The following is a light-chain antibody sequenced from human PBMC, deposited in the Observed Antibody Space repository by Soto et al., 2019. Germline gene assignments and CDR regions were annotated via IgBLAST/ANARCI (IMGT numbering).Light chain of an antibody. V-gene: IGKV3-20*01. Sequence: PGERATLSCRASQSVDSYLVWYQQKPGQAPRLLIFGASSRATGIPDRFSGGGSGTDFTLTISRLEPEDFAVYYCQQFSSYPLTFGGGTKVDI. J-gene: IGKJ4*01. CDR2: GAS. CDR3: QQFSSYPLT. CDR1: QSVDSY.